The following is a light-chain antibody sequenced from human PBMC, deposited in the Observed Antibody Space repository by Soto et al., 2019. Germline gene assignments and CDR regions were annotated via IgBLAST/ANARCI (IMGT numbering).Light chain of an antibody. CDR2: DAS. V-gene: IGKV1-5*01. CDR3: QQYESYSWT. J-gene: IGKJ1*01. CDR1: QSISTW. Sequence: DIQMTQSPSTLSASVGDRVTITCRASQSISTWLAWYQQKPGKVPKLLIYDASSLQSGVPSRFSGSGSETEFTLTINSLQPDDFATYYCQQYESYSWTFGQGTKVDIK.